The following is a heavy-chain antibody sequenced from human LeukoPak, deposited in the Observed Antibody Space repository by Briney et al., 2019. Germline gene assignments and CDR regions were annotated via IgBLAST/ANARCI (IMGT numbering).Heavy chain of an antibody. J-gene: IGHJ4*02. CDR1: GFTFSDYY. D-gene: IGHD6-19*01. V-gene: IGHV3-11*06. CDR3: ARGGIEVAGTKSH. Sequence: GGSLRLSCAASGFTFSDYYMSWIRQAPGKGLEWVSYISSSSTYTNYADSVKGRFTISRDNAKNSLYLQMNSLRAEDTAVYYCARGGIEVAGTKSHWGQGTLVTVSS. CDR2: ISSSSTYT.